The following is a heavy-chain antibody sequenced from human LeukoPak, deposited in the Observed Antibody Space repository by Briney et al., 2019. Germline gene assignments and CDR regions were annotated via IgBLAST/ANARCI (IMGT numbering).Heavy chain of an antibody. V-gene: IGHV1-2*02. Sequence: ASVKVSCKASGYTFTGYYMHWVRQAPGQGLEWMGWISPNSGGTNYAQKFQGRVTMTRDTSIGTAYMELSRLRSDDTAVYYCATGGNSGYDFLIGAIDYWGQGTLVTVSS. CDR2: ISPNSGGT. CDR3: ATGGNSGYDFLIGAIDY. J-gene: IGHJ4*02. D-gene: IGHD5-12*01. CDR1: GYTFTGYY.